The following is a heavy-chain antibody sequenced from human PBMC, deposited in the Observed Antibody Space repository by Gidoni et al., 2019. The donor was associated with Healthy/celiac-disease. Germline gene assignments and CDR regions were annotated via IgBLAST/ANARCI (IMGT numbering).Heavy chain of an antibody. D-gene: IGHD5-18*01. V-gene: IGHV4-59*01. Sequence: QVQLQQSVPGLVLPSESLSLTCPVSGGSISSYYWCWIRQPPGKGLEWIGDIYYSGSTNYNPSLKSRVTIAVDTSKNQFSLKLSSVTAADTAVYYCAKGGVDTAMIAAFDIWGQGTMVTVSS. CDR2: IYYSGST. CDR1: GGSISSYY. J-gene: IGHJ3*02. CDR3: AKGGVDTAMIAAFDI.